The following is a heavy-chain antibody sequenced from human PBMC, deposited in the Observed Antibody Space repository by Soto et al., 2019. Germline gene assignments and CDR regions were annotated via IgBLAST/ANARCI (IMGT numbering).Heavy chain of an antibody. Sequence: SETLSLTCTVSGDSISSSTYYWGWIRQPPGKGLEWIGCIYHTGTTYYNPSLKSRVTISVDTSKNQFSLKLRSVTAADTAVYYCARPYFSSSSMFDYWGQGTLVTVPQ. CDR3: ARPYFSSSSMFDY. J-gene: IGHJ4*02. CDR1: GDSISSSTYY. V-gene: IGHV4-39*01. D-gene: IGHD6-6*01. CDR2: IYHTGTT.